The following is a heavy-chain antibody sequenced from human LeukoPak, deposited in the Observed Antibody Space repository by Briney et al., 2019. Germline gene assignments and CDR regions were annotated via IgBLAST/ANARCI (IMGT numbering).Heavy chain of an antibody. CDR3: ASGNYYDSSGYYTNYYYYYYMDV. D-gene: IGHD3-22*01. J-gene: IGHJ6*03. CDR1: GGSFSGYY. Sequence: SETLSLTCAVYGGSFSGYYWSWIRQPPGKGLEWIGEINHSGSTNYNPSLKSRVTISVDTSKNQFSLKLSPVTAADTAVYYCASGNYYDSSGYYTNYYYYYYMDVWGKGTAVTISS. V-gene: IGHV4-34*01. CDR2: INHSGST.